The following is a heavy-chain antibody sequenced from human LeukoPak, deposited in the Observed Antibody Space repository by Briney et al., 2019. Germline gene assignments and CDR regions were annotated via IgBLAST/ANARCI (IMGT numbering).Heavy chain of an antibody. CDR2: IIPIFGTA. Sequence: ASVKVSCKASGGTFSSYAISWVRQAPGQGLEWMGGIIPIFGTANYAQKFQGRVTITTDESTSTVYMELSSLRSEDTAVYYCACWGGYTDNWFDPWGQGTLVTVSS. D-gene: IGHD2-2*02. J-gene: IGHJ5*02. CDR1: GGTFSSYA. CDR3: ACWGGYTDNWFDP. V-gene: IGHV1-69*05.